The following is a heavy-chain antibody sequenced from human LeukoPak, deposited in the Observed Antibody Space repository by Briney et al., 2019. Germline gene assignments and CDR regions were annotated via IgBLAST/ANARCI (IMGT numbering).Heavy chain of an antibody. CDR2: IYYSGST. CDR3: ARDSGSYYTFDY. CDR1: GGSISSYY. D-gene: IGHD1-26*01. J-gene: IGHJ4*02. V-gene: IGHV4-59*01. Sequence: SETLSLTCTVSGGSISSYYWSWIRQPPGKGLEWIGYIYYSGSTNYNPSLKSRVTISVDTSKNQFSLKLSSVTAADTAVYYCARDSGSYYTFDYWGQGALVTVSS.